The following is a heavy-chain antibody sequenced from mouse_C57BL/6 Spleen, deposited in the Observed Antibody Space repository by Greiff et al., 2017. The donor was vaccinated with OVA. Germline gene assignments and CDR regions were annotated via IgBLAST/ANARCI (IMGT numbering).Heavy chain of an antibody. CDR2: ISSGGDYI. CDR1: GFTFSSYA. CDR3: TKTTYVYAMDY. Sequence: EVQGVESGEGLVKPGGSLKLSCAASGFTFSSYAMSWVRQTPEKRLEWVAYISSGGDYIYYADTVKGRFTISRDNARNTLYLQMSSRKSEDKAMYYCTKTTYVYAMDYWGQRTSVTVSS. D-gene: IGHD5-5*01. J-gene: IGHJ4*01. V-gene: IGHV5-9-1*02.